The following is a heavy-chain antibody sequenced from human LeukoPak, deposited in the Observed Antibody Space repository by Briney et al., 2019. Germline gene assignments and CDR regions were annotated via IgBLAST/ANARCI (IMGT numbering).Heavy chain of an antibody. CDR3: ARGYSYGRNWYFDL. Sequence: GGSLRLSCAASGFTFNSYSMNWVRQTPGKGLEWVSSISSSSSYIYYADSVKGRFTISRDNAKNSLYLQMNSLRAEDTALYYCARGYSYGRNWYFDLWGRGTLVTVSS. J-gene: IGHJ2*01. D-gene: IGHD5-18*01. CDR1: GFTFNSYS. CDR2: ISSSSSYI. V-gene: IGHV3-21*04.